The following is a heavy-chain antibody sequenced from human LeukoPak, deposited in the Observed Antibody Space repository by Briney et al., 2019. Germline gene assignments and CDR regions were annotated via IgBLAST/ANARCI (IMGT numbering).Heavy chain of an antibody. Sequence: SETLSLTCTVSGGSISSGSYYWSWIRQPAGKGLEWIGRIYTSGSTNYNPSLKSRVTISVGTSKNQFSLKLSSVTAADTAVYYCARTGLRFDYWGQGTLVTVSS. J-gene: IGHJ4*02. D-gene: IGHD5-12*01. CDR2: IYTSGST. V-gene: IGHV4-61*02. CDR1: GGSISSGSYY. CDR3: ARTGLRFDY.